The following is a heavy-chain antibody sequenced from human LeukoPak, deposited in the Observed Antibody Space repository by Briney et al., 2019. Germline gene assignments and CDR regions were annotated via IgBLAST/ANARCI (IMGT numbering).Heavy chain of an antibody. CDR1: GASISGYY. D-gene: IGHD3-10*01. CDR3: ARLEGVDYYFDY. J-gene: IGHJ4*02. CDR2: IYYSGST. V-gene: IGHV4-59*08. Sequence: PSETLSLTCTVSGASISGYYWSWIRQPPGKGLEWIGYIYYSGSTNYNPSLKSRVTISVDTSKNQFSLKLSSVTAADTAVYYCARLEGVDYYFDYWGQGTLVTVSS.